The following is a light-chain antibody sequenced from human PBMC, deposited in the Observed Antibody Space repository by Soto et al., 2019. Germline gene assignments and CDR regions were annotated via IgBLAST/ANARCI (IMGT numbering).Light chain of an antibody. Sequence: DIVMTQSPLSLPGTPVVPASISCRSSQSLLHSNGYNYLDWYLQKPGQSPQLLIYLGSNRASGVPDRFSGSGSGTDFTLKISRVEAEDVGVYNCMQALQTPFFGGGTKVEIK. CDR1: QSLLHSNGYNY. CDR2: LGS. J-gene: IGKJ4*01. V-gene: IGKV2-28*01. CDR3: MQALQTPF.